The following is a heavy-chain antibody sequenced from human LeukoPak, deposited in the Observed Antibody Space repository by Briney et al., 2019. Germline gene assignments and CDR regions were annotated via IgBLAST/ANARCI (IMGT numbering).Heavy chain of an antibody. CDR1: GGTFSSYA. CDR2: IIPIFGTA. D-gene: IGHD4-17*01. J-gene: IGHJ4*02. V-gene: IGHV1-69*13. Sequence: SVKVSCKASGGTFSSYAISWVRQAPGQGLEWMGGIIPIFGTANYAQKFQGRVTIAADESTSTAYMELSSLRSEDTAVYYCARGRYPTVTTIFDYWGQGTLVTVSS. CDR3: ARGRYPTVTTIFDY.